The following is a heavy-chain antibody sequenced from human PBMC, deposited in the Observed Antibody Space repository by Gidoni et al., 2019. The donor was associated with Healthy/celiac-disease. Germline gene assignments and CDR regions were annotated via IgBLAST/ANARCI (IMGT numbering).Heavy chain of an antibody. Sequence: QVQLVQSGAEVKKPGASVKVSCKASGYTFTSYAMHWVRQAPGQRLEWMGWINAGNGNTKYSQKFQGRVTITRDTSASTAYMELSSLRSEDTAVYYCAREGGGEDSGTLKFDYWGQGTLVTVSS. CDR2: INAGNGNT. CDR1: GYTFTSYA. CDR3: AREGGGEDSGTLKFDY. J-gene: IGHJ4*02. D-gene: IGHD1-26*01. V-gene: IGHV1-3*01.